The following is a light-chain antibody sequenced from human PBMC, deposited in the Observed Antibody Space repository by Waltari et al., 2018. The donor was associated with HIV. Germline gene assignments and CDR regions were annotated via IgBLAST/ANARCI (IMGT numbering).Light chain of an antibody. J-gene: IGLJ2*01. CDR3: VTWDDSLRGVV. Sequence: SVVTQPPSASGTPGQRVTISCSGNTSNIGSNYVFWYQHLPGTAPKLLIHRNEQRPAGFPYRFSVSTSGTSASLAISGLRSEDEADYYCVTWDDSLRGVVFGGGTKVAVL. CDR2: RNE. V-gene: IGLV1-47*01. CDR1: TSNIGSNY.